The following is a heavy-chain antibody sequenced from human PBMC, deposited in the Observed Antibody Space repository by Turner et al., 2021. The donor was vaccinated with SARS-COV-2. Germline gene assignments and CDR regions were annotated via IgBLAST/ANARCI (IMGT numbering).Heavy chain of an antibody. CDR3: ATSGGARNFYWYFDI. V-gene: IGHV3-23*01. CDR2: IDGSGERT. Sequence: EVQLLESGGGLVQPGGSLRPSCAASGITFIAYGFNWVRQAPGKGVEWVSTIDGSGERTYYTDSVKGRFTISRDNSNNTVYLQMNSLRAEDTAVYYCATSGGARNFYWYFDIWGRGTLVTVSS. CDR1: GITFIAYG. J-gene: IGHJ2*01. D-gene: IGHD1-7*01.